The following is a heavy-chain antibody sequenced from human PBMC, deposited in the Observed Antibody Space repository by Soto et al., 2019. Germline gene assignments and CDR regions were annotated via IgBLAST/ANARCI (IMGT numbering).Heavy chain of an antibody. CDR3: AKILSTVTTYYYGMDV. CDR2: ISGSGDST. Sequence: PVGSLRLSCAASGFTFSTYPMTWVRQAPGKGLEGVSSISGSGDSTYYTDSVKGRFTISRDNSKNTVYLQMNSLRAEDAAIYYCAKILSTVTTYYYGMDVWGQGTTVTVSS. J-gene: IGHJ6*02. CDR1: GFTFSTYP. V-gene: IGHV3-23*01. D-gene: IGHD4-17*01.